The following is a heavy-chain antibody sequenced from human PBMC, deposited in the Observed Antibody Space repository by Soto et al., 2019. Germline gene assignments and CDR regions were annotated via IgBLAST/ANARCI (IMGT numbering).Heavy chain of an antibody. D-gene: IGHD1-26*01. CDR1: GYRFTNYW. CDR3: ARLVGASLPYYFYS. CDR2: IYPGDSDT. J-gene: IGHJ4*02. V-gene: IGHV5-51*01. Sequence: GESLKISCKVSGYRFTNYWIGWVRQMPGKGLEWMGIIYPGDSDTRYSPSFQGQVTISADKSISTASLQWSSLKASDTAMYYCARLVGASLPYYFYSWCQGTPVTVSS.